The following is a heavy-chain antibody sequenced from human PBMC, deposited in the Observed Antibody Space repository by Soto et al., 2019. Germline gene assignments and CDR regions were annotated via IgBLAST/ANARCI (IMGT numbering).Heavy chain of an antibody. CDR2: VSYDGGEK. CDR3: AKDRQRKTFDS. CDR1: GCRFSSNS. V-gene: IGHV3-30*18. J-gene: IGHJ5*01. Sequence: GGSLTLTCGVSGCRFSSNSQHWVRKAQGRGLERVAFVSYDGGEKFYPESVKGRFTISRDNSKNTLFLQMNSLRSEGTAVYYCAKDRQRKTFDSWALGTLVTVSS.